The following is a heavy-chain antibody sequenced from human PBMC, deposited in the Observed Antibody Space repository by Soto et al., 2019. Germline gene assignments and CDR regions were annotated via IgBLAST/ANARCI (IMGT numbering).Heavy chain of an antibody. CDR2: ISSSSSYI. Sequence: EVQLVESGGGLVKPGGSLRLSCAASGFTFSSYSMNWVRQAPGKGLEGVSSISSSSSYIYYADSVKGRFTISRDNAKNSLYLQMNSLRAEDTAVYYCARDHEYSSGWYDAFDIWGQGTMVTVSS. CDR3: ARDHEYSSGWYDAFDI. V-gene: IGHV3-21*01. CDR1: GFTFSSYS. J-gene: IGHJ3*02. D-gene: IGHD6-19*01.